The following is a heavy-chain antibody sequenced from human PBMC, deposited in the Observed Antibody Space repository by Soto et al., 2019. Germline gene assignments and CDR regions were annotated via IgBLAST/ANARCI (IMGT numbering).Heavy chain of an antibody. V-gene: IGHV3-30*18. CDR1: GFTFSSYD. CDR3: AKDRSGSSGLHY. J-gene: IGHJ4*02. CDR2: ISYDGSSK. D-gene: IGHD6-19*01. Sequence: QVQLVESGGGVVQPGRSLRLSCAASGFTFSSYDMHWVRKAPGKGLEWVAIISYDGSSKYYTDSVKGRFTISRDNSKNTLYLQMNSLRAEDTAVYYCAKDRSGSSGLHYWGQGTLVTVSS.